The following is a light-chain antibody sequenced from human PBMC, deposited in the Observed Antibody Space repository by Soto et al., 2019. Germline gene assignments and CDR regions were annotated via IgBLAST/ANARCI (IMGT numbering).Light chain of an antibody. CDR1: SNDVGSYNL. J-gene: IGLJ3*02. Sequence: QSVLTQPASVSGSPGQSITISCTGTSNDVGSYNLVSWYQQNPGKAPKLMIYEVTKRPSGVSNRFSGSKSGNTASLTISGLQAEDEADYFCCSYASGSTWVFGGGTKLTVL. CDR3: CSYASGSTWV. CDR2: EVT. V-gene: IGLV2-23*02.